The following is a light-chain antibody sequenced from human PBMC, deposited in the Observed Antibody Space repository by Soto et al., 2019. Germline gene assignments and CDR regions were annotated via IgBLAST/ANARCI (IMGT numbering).Light chain of an antibody. J-gene: IGKJ4*01. CDR3: QQLNSYPLT. CDR2: AAS. V-gene: IGKV1-9*01. Sequence: DIQLTQSPSFLSASIGDRVTITCRASQGISSDLAWYQQKPGKAPKLLISAASTLQGGVSSRFSGSGSGTEFTLTISSLQPEDFATYYCQQLNSYPLTFVGGTKVEIK. CDR1: QGISSD.